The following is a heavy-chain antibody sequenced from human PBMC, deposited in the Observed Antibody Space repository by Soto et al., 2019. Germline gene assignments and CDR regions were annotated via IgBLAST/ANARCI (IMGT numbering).Heavy chain of an antibody. V-gene: IGHV4-34*01. J-gene: IGHJ6*02. CDR2: INHSGST. D-gene: IGHD2-2*01. CDR3: ARRRLSKYYYYYGMDV. Sequence: QVQLQQWGAGLLKPSETLSLTCAVYGGSFSGYYWSWIRQPPGKGLEWIGEINHSGSTNYNPSLKSLVTISVDTSKNQFSLKLSSVTAADTAVYYCARRRLSKYYYYYGMDVWGQGNTVTVSS. CDR1: GGSFSGYY.